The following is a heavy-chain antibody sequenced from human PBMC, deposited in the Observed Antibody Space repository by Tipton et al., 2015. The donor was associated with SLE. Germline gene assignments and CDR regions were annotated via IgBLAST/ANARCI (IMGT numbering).Heavy chain of an antibody. CDR2: ISYRGNT. D-gene: IGHD4-17*01. CDR1: GGSISSYY. J-gene: IGHJ5*02. Sequence: TLSLTCNVFGGSISSYYWSWIRQSPGKGLEWIAYISYRGNTDYNPSLKSRVTISVDTSKNQFSLKLSSVTAADTAVYYCARGYGGYSNWFDPWGQGTLVTVSS. CDR3: ARGYGGYSNWFDP. V-gene: IGHV4-59*01.